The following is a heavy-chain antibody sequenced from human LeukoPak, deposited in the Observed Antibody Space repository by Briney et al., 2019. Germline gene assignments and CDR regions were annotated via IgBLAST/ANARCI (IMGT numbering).Heavy chain of an antibody. J-gene: IGHJ4*02. CDR1: GYTLTSYG. V-gene: IGHV1-18*01. CDR3: ARRRRTTMVRGVIITRFDY. D-gene: IGHD3-10*01. Sequence: GPSVKVSCKASGYTLTSYGISWVRQAPAQGIDWMGWISAYNGNTNYAQKLQGRVTMTTDTSTSTAYMELRSLRSDDTAVYYCARRRRTTMVRGVIITRFDYWGQGTLVTVSS. CDR2: ISAYNGNT.